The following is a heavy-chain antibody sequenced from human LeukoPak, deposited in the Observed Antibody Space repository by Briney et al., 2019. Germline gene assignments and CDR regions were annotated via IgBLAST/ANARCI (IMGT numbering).Heavy chain of an antibody. CDR3: ARGGPYSTSSGGVDY. D-gene: IGHD6-6*01. Sequence: ASVKVSCKASGYTFTSYYMHWVRQAPGQGLEWMGWINPNSGGTNYAQKFQGRVTMTRDTSISTAYMELIRLRSEDTAVYYCARGGPYSTSSGGVDYWGQGTLVTVSS. V-gene: IGHV1-2*02. CDR2: INPNSGGT. CDR1: GYTFTSYY. J-gene: IGHJ4*02.